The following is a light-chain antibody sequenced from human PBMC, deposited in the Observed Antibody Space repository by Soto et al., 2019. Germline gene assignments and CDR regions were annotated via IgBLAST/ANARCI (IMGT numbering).Light chain of an antibody. Sequence: EIVIAHSSVTLSFSPVERATLSCRASQSVSSDLAWYHQKPGQAPRLLIYGASTRATGIPARFSGSGSGTEFTLTINSLQSEDFAVYYCQQYNNCPRTFGQGTKVDIK. V-gene: IGKV3-15*01. CDR2: GAS. CDR3: QQYNNCPRT. CDR1: QSVSSD. J-gene: IGKJ1*01.